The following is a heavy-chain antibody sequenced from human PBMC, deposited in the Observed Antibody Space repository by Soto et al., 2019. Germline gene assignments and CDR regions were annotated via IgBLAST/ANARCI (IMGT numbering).Heavy chain of an antibody. D-gene: IGHD4-17*01. V-gene: IGHV3-33*01. J-gene: IGHJ4*02. Sequence: QVQLVESGGGVVQPGRSLRLSCAASGFTFSSYVMHWVRQAPGKGLEWVAVIWYDGSNKYYADSVKGRFTISIDNSKNTLYLQMNSLRAEDTAVYYCAREPSMYGDYWGTCGYGGQGTLVTVSS. CDR1: GFTFSSYV. CDR3: AREPSMYGDYWGTCGY. CDR2: IWYDGSNK.